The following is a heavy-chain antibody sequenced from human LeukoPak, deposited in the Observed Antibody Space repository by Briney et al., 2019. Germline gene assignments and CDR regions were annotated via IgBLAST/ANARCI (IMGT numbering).Heavy chain of an antibody. CDR1: GFTFSSYA. J-gene: IGHJ3*02. V-gene: IGHV3-21*01. Sequence: GGSLRLSCAASGFTFSSYAMIWVRQAPGKGLEGVSSISSTGSYTYYADSVKGRFTISRDNAKNSLYVQMNSLRAEDTAVYYCARGGIAVAVFAFDIWGQGTMVTVSS. CDR2: ISSTGSYT. D-gene: IGHD6-19*01. CDR3: ARGGIAVAVFAFDI.